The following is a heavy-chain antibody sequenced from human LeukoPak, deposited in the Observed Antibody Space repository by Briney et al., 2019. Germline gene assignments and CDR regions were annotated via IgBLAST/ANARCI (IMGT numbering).Heavy chain of an antibody. Sequence: PSETLSLTCAVSGGSFSGYYWTWIRQPPGKGLEWIGEINHSGSANYNPSLKSRVTISLDTSKNQFSLKLSSVTAADTAVYYCARGPRYYDFWSGSRFDPWGQGTLVTVSS. CDR1: GGSFSGYY. D-gene: IGHD3-3*01. CDR3: ARGPRYYDFWSGSRFDP. CDR2: INHSGSA. J-gene: IGHJ5*02. V-gene: IGHV4-34*01.